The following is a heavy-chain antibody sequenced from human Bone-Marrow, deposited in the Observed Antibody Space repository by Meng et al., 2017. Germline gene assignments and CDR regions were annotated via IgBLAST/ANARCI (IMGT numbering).Heavy chain of an antibody. J-gene: IGHJ6*02. CDR3: ARGGSDRYSSSWYKLPGGYYYGMDV. CDR1: GGSISSYY. Sequence: SETLSLTCTVSGGSISSYYWSWIRQPAGKGLEWIGRIYPSGSTNYNPSLKSRVTMSVDTSKNQFSLKLSSVTAADTAVYYCARGGSDRYSSSWYKLPGGYYYGMDVWGQGTTVTVSS. CDR2: IYPSGST. D-gene: IGHD6-13*01. V-gene: IGHV4-4*07.